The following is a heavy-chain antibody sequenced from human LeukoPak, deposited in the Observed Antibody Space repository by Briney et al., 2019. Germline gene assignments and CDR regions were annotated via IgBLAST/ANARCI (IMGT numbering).Heavy chain of an antibody. CDR1: GFTFSSYG. J-gene: IGHJ4*02. CDR3: ARTTSSSGWYVPDY. V-gene: IGHV3-21*01. CDR2: ISSSSSYI. D-gene: IGHD6-19*01. Sequence: PGGSLRLSCAASGFTFSSYGMHWVRQAPGKGLEWVSSISSSSSYIYYADSVKGRFTISRVNAKNSLYLQMNSLRAEDTAVYYCARTTSSSGWYVPDYWGQGTLVTVSS.